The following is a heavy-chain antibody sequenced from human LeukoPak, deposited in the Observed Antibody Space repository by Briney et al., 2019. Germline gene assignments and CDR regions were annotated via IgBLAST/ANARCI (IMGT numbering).Heavy chain of an antibody. CDR2: IYYSGST. Sequence: SETLSLTCTVSGGSISTTNYYWGWIRQPPGKGLEWIGSIYYSGSTYYNPSLKSRVTISVDTSKNQFSLQLSSVTAADTAVYYCARHGSRVMATIEDSWGQGTLVIVSS. CDR3: ARHGSRVMATIEDS. D-gene: IGHD5-12*01. J-gene: IGHJ4*02. V-gene: IGHV4-39*01. CDR1: GGSISTTNYY.